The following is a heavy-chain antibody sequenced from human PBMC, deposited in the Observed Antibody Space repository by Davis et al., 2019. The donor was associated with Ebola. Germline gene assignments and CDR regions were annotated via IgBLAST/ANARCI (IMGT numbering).Heavy chain of an antibody. D-gene: IGHD2-8*02. CDR1: ENTFTTYW. V-gene: IGHV5-51*01. CDR2: IYTGDSDT. Sequence: GESLKISCKDSENTFTTYWIGWVRQMPGKGLEWMGLIYTGDSDTRYSPSFRGQVTISADKSFKTAFLQWTSLKASDTAMYYCASLRRSITGMDDGFDIWGQGTMVTVSS. CDR3: ASLRRSITGMDDGFDI. J-gene: IGHJ3*02.